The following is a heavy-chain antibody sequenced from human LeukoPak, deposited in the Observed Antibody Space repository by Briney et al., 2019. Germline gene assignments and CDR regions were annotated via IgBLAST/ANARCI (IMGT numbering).Heavy chain of an antibody. J-gene: IGHJ4*02. CDR2: LYSGGRT. V-gene: IGHV3-66*02. Sequence: QPGGSLRLSCAASGFNVSSHYMSWVRQAPGKGLEWVSVLYSGGRTFYADSVKARFTISRDNSKNTLYLQMNSLRAEDTALYYCAKDKMATTGIYWGQGTLVTVSS. D-gene: IGHD5-24*01. CDR1: GFNVSSHY. CDR3: AKDKMATTGIY.